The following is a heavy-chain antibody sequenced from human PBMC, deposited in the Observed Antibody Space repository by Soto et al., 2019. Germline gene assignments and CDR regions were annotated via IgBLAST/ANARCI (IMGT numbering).Heavy chain of an antibody. Sequence: SETLPLTCTVSGGSISSSIYSRGWIGQPPGKGLEWIGSIYYSGSTYYNPSLKSRVTISVDTSKNQFSLKLSSVTAADTAVYYCARHVLYGSRSNCPFYSYYYGMAVWGQGTTVTVSS. CDR2: IYYSGST. D-gene: IGHD3-10*01. CDR3: ARHVLYGSRSNCPFYSYYYGMAV. J-gene: IGHJ6*02. CDR1: GGSISSSIYS. V-gene: IGHV4-39*01.